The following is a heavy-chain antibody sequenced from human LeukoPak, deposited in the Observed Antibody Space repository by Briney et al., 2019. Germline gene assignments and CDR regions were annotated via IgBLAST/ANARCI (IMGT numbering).Heavy chain of an antibody. V-gene: IGHV1-69*04. CDR3: AREGGQRLVSHFDY. CDR2: IIPILGIA. J-gene: IGHJ4*02. Sequence: SVKVSCKASGGTFSSYAISWVRQAPGQGLEWMGRIIPILGIANYAQKFQGRVTITADKSTSTAYMELSSLRSEDTAVYYCAREGGQRLVSHFDYWGQGTLVTVSS. CDR1: GGTFSSYA. D-gene: IGHD6-13*01.